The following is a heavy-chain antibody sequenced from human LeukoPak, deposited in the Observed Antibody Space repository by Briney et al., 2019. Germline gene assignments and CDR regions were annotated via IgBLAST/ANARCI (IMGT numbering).Heavy chain of an antibody. D-gene: IGHD6-13*01. CDR1: GFTFSSYA. V-gene: IGHV3-30-3*01. CDR3: ARGIAATNTFDY. J-gene: IGHJ4*02. CDR2: ISYDGSNK. Sequence: TGGSLRLSCAASGFTFSSYAMHWVRQAPGKGLEWVAVISYDGSNKYYADFVKGRFTISRDNSKNTLYLQMNSLRAEDTAVYYCARGIAATNTFDYWGQGTLVTVSS.